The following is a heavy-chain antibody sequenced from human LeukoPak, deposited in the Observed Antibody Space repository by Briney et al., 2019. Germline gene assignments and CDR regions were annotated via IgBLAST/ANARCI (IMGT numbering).Heavy chain of an antibody. Sequence: PGGSLRLSCAASGFTSSSYSMNWVRQAPGKGLEWVSSISTSSSYIHYADSVKGRFTISRDNARNSLYLQMNSLRAEDTAVYYCARGLGGVDYWGQGTLVTVSS. V-gene: IGHV3-21*01. D-gene: IGHD3-10*01. CDR1: GFTSSSYS. J-gene: IGHJ4*02. CDR2: ISTSSSYI. CDR3: ARGLGGVDY.